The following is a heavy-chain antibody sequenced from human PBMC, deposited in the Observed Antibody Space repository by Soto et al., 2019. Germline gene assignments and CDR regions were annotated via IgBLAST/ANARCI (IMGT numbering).Heavy chain of an antibody. J-gene: IGHJ4*02. D-gene: IGHD3-10*01. V-gene: IGHV3-21*01. Sequence: EVHLVESGGGLVKPGGSLRLSCAASGFTFSTYSMNWVRQAPGKGLEWVSSISSSSSYIYYADSVKGRFTISRDNAKNSLYLQMNSLRADDTAVYYCAGAPAGEGWVGTAVFWGQGTLVTVSS. CDR2: ISSSSSYI. CDR3: AGAPAGEGWVGTAVF. CDR1: GFTFSTYS.